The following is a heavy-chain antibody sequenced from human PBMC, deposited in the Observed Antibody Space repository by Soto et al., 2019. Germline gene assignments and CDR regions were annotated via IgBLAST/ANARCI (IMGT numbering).Heavy chain of an antibody. J-gene: IGHJ4*02. CDR2: ISGSGGST. Sequence: GGSLRLSCAASGFTFSSYAMSWVRQAPGKGLEWVSAISGSGGSTYYADSVKGRFTISRDNAKSTLYLQMNSLTVEDGAVYYCADSWLTTSYWGPGTLVTVSS. D-gene: IGHD3-10*01. CDR3: ADSWLTTSY. V-gene: IGHV3-23*01. CDR1: GFTFSSYA.